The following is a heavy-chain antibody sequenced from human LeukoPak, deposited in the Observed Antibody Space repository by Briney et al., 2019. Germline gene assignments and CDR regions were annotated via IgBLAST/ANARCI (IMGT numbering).Heavy chain of an antibody. J-gene: IGHJ3*02. Sequence: SETLSLTCSVSGGSMSTYYWSWIRQPPGKGLEWIGFIYYSGTTNCNPSLKSRVTISLDTSSDRFSLKLSSVTAADTAVYYCARMNAFDIWGQGTMVTVSS. CDR3: ARMNAFDI. CDR2: IYYSGTT. CDR1: GGSMSTYY. V-gene: IGHV4-59*08.